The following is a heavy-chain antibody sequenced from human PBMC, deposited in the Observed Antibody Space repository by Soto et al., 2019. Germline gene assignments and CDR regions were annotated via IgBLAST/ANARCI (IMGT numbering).Heavy chain of an antibody. Sequence: SETLSLTCTVSGGSISSYYWSWIRQPPGKGLEWIGYIYYSGSTNYNPSLKSRVTISVDTSKNQFSLKLSSVTAADTAVYYCARALWFGEFGPYFDYWGQGTLVTVSS. D-gene: IGHD3-10*01. J-gene: IGHJ4*02. V-gene: IGHV4-59*01. CDR1: GGSISSYY. CDR2: IYYSGST. CDR3: ARALWFGEFGPYFDY.